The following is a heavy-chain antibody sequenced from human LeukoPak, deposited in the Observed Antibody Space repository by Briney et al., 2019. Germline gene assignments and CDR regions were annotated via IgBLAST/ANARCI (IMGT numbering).Heavy chain of an antibody. J-gene: IGHJ3*02. CDR2: IYHSGST. D-gene: IGHD1-26*01. CDR1: GYSISSGYY. CDR3: ARYRAGANDAFDI. V-gene: IGHV4-38-2*02. Sequence: SETLSLTCTVSGYSISSGYYWGWLRQPPGKGLEWIGSIYHSGSTYYNPSLKSRVTISVDTSKNQFSLKLSSVTAADTAVYYCARYRAGANDAFDIWGQGTMVTVSS.